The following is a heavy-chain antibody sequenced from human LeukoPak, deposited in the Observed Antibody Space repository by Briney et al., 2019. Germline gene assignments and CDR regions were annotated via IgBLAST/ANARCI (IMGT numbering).Heavy chain of an antibody. CDR2: IYTTGRT. CDR3: SRAGSTISSYVFDF. D-gene: IGHD3-10*02. CDR1: GGSINSYW. Sequence: SETLSLTCSVSGGSINSYWWSWIRQPAGKGLEFLGRIYTTGRTNYNPSLKSRVSRSVDTSKTMFSLELRSVTAADTAVYFLSRAGSTISSYVFDFWG. V-gene: IGHV4-4*07. J-gene: IGHJ5*01.